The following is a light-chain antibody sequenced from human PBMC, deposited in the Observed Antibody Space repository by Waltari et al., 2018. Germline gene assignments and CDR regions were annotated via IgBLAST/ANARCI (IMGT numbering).Light chain of an antibody. CDR3: QQYDSYPPT. V-gene: IGKV1-16*01. Sequence: DNQMTPSSSPPLSSSRGRVTITCRASQGISNYLAWFQQKPGKAPKSLIYAASSMQSGVPSRFSGSGSGTDFTLTISSLEPEDFATYYCQQYDSYPPTFGEGTKVEI. J-gene: IGKJ4*02. CDR2: AAS. CDR1: QGISNY.